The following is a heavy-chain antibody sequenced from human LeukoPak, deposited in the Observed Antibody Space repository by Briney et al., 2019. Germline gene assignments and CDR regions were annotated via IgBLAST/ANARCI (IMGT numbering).Heavy chain of an antibody. CDR3: ARGNRDSSGFYFYYGIDV. Sequence: GRSLRLSCAASGFSFDDYAMFWVRQAPGKSLEWVSGISWNSNNIGYAASVKGRFTISRDNAKNSLYLQMNSLRADDTALYYCARGNRDSSGFYFYYGIDVWGQGTTVTVSS. CDR2: ISWNSNNI. CDR1: GFSFDDYA. V-gene: IGHV3-9*01. J-gene: IGHJ6*02. D-gene: IGHD6-19*01.